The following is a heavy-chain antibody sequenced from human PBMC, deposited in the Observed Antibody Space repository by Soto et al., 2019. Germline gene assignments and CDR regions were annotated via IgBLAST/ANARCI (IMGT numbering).Heavy chain of an antibody. J-gene: IGHJ1*01. V-gene: IGHV4-30-4*01. CDR1: GGSISSDDYY. CDR2: IHSRGSI. CDR3: ARDLDGLHDDNSGPYPRPG. D-gene: IGHD3-22*01. Sequence: PSETLSLTCTVSGGSISSDDYYWSWIRQAPGRGLEWIGYIHSRGSIYYNPSLKSRATMSIDTARNQSSLKVSSVTVADTAVYYCARDLDGLHDDNSGPYPRPGWGQGTLVTVS.